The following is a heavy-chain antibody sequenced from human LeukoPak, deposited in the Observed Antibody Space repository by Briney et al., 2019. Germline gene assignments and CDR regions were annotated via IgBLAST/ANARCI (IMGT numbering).Heavy chain of an antibody. J-gene: IGHJ4*02. CDR2: VRTTAEGETT. CDR3: TAGLGKTDDDS. CDR1: GFNFNDDW. D-gene: IGHD4-11*01. Sequence: GGSLRLSCEGSGFNFNDDWVSWIRQAPGRGLEWVGRVRTTAEGETTDYAAPVRGRFIISRDDSKNMVFLQMNRLETEDTAIYYCTAGLGKTDDDSWGQGTLVTVSS. V-gene: IGHV3-15*01.